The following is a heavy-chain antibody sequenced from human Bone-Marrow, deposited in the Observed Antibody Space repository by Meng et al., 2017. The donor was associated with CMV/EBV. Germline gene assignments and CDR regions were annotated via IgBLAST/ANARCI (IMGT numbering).Heavy chain of an antibody. Sequence: ASVKVSCKASGYTFISYGISWVRQAPGQGLEWMGWISAYNGNTNYAQKLQGRVTMTRDTSISTAYMELSRLRSDDTALYYCARDGLIWFGELLGTNFDYYYGMDVWGQGTTVTVSS. V-gene: IGHV1-18*01. CDR3: ARDGLIWFGELLGTNFDYYYGMDV. CDR1: GYTFISYG. CDR2: ISAYNGNT. J-gene: IGHJ6*02. D-gene: IGHD3-10*01.